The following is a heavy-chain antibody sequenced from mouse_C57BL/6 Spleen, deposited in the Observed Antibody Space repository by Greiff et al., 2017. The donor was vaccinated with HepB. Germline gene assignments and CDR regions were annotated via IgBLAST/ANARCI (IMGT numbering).Heavy chain of an antibody. CDR2: IDPETGGT. D-gene: IGHD1-1*01. CDR3: TRKIYGSSQAWFAY. J-gene: IGHJ3*01. CDR1: GYTFTDYE. V-gene: IGHV1-15*01. Sequence: QVQLQQSGAELVRPGASVTLSCKASGYTFTDYEMHWVKQTPVHGLEWIGAIDPETGGTAYNQKFKGKAILTADKSSSTAYMELRSLTSEDSAVYYCTRKIYGSSQAWFAYWGQGTLVTVSA.